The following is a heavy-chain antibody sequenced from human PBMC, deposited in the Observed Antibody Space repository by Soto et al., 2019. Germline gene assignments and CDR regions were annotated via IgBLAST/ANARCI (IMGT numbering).Heavy chain of an antibody. Sequence: QVQLVQSGAEVKKPGASVKVSCKASGYTFTSYAMHWVRQAPGQRLEWMGWINAGNGNTKYSQKFQGRVTITRDTSASTAYMELSSLRSEDTAVYYCARDSNSLEYQLPDYWGQGTLVTVSS. J-gene: IGHJ4*02. CDR2: INAGNGNT. D-gene: IGHD2-2*01. CDR1: GYTFTSYA. V-gene: IGHV1-3*01. CDR3: ARDSNSLEYQLPDY.